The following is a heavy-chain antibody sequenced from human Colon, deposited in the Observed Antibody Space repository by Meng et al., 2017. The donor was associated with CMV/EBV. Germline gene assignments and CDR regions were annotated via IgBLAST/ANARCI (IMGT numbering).Heavy chain of an antibody. J-gene: IGHJ6*02. CDR2: INHSGST. CDR1: GGSFSGYY. V-gene: IGHV4-34*01. CDR3: ARARYSSAGAYYDYYGMDV. Sequence: SETLSLTCAVYGGSFSGYYWSWIRQPPGKGLEWIGEINHSGSTNYNPSLKSRVTISVDTSKNQFSLKLSSVTAADTAVYYCARARYSSAGAYYDYYGMDVWGQGTTVTVSS. D-gene: IGHD6-19*01.